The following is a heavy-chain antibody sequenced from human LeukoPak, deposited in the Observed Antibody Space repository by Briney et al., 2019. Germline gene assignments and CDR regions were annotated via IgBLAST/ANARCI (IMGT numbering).Heavy chain of an antibody. J-gene: IGHJ4*02. CDR3: ARDTRTAQGFDY. D-gene: IGHD2-15*01. Sequence: SETLSLTCTVSSGSISTSNYYWGWVRQPPGKALEWIGNIFYSGSTYYSPSLKSRVTISLDTSRNQFSLKLNSVTAADTAIYYCARDTRTAQGFDYWGQGILVTVSS. CDR1: SGSISTSNYY. CDR2: IFYSGST. V-gene: IGHV4-39*07.